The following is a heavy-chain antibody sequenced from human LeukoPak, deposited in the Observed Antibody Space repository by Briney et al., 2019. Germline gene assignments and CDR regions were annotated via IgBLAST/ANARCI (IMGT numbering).Heavy chain of an antibody. Sequence: PSETLSLTCTVSGGSISSYYWSWIRQPPGKGLEWIGYIYYSGSTNYNPSLKSRVTISVDTSKNQFSLKLSSVTAADTAVYYCARETTGYVYYFDYWGQGTLVTVSS. CDR1: GGSISSYY. CDR3: ARETTGYVYYFDY. V-gene: IGHV4-59*08. D-gene: IGHD3-9*01. CDR2: IYYSGST. J-gene: IGHJ4*02.